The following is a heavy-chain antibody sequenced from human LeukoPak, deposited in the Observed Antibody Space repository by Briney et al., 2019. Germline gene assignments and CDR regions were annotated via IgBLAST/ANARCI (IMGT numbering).Heavy chain of an antibody. Sequence: GASVKVSCKASGYTFTSHYMHWVRQAPGQGLEWMGIINPSGGSTSYAQKFQGRVTMTRDTSTSTVYMELSSLRSEDTAVYYCARSGEGYDFWSGYPYWGQGTLVTVSS. CDR3: ARSGEGYDFWSGYPY. V-gene: IGHV1-46*01. D-gene: IGHD3-3*01. CDR1: GYTFTSHY. CDR2: INPSGGST. J-gene: IGHJ4*02.